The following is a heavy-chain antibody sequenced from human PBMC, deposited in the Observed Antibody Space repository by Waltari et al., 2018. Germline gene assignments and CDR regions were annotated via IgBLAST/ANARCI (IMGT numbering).Heavy chain of an antibody. CDR1: GYSISSGYY. Sequence: QVQLQESGPGLVKPSETLSLTCAVSGYSISSGYYWGWIRQPPGKGLEWIGSIYHSGSTYYNPSRKSRVTISVDTSKSQFSLKLSSVTAADTAVYYCARHGYYYDSSGYLDVWGQGTTVTVSS. CDR2: IYHSGST. J-gene: IGHJ6*02. V-gene: IGHV4-38-2*01. D-gene: IGHD3-22*01. CDR3: ARHGYYYDSSGYLDV.